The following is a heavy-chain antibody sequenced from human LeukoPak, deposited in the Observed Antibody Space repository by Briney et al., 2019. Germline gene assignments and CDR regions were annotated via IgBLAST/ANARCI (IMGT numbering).Heavy chain of an antibody. D-gene: IGHD6-6*01. CDR1: GFTFSSYS. V-gene: IGHV3-48*01. CDR2: ISSSSSTI. Sequence: GGSLRLSCAASGFTFSSYSMNWVRQAPGKGLEWVSYISSSSSTIYYADSVKGRFTISRDNSKNTLYLQMNSLRAEDTAVYYCAREGSSSSWGYFDYWGQGTLVTVSS. CDR3: AREGSSSSWGYFDY. J-gene: IGHJ4*02.